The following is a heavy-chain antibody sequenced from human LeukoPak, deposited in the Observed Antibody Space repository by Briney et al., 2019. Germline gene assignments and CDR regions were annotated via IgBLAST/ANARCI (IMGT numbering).Heavy chain of an antibody. CDR1: GFTFSSYA. V-gene: IGHV3-23*01. CDR3: AAERYFDWLLYGPSDY. CDR2: ISGSGGST. D-gene: IGHD3-9*01. Sequence: GGSLRLSCAASGFTFSSYAMSWVRQAPGKGLEWVSAISGSGGSTYYADSVKGRFTISRDNSKNTLYLQMNSLRAEDTAVYYCAAERYFDWLLYGPSDYWGQETLVTVSS. J-gene: IGHJ4*02.